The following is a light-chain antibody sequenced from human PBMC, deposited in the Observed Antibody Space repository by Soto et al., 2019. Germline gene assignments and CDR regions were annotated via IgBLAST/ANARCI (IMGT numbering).Light chain of an antibody. V-gene: IGLV2-11*01. Sequence: QSALTQPRSVSGSPGQSVTISCTGTSSDVGGYNYVSWYQQHPGKAPKLMIYDVSKRPSGVPDRFSGSKSGNTASLTISGLQAEDEADYYCSSYVGTYTLFGGGTKLTVL. CDR1: SSDVGGYNY. J-gene: IGLJ3*02. CDR3: SSYVGTYTL. CDR2: DVS.